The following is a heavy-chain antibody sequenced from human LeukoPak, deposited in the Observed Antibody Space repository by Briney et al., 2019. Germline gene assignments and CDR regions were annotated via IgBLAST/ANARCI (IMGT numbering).Heavy chain of an antibody. J-gene: IGHJ4*02. CDR2: ISSSSYI. CDR3: ARDPSEGARDY. V-gene: IGHV3-21*01. Sequence: GGSLRLSCAASGFTFSSYSMNWVRQAPGKGLEWVSSISSSSYIYYADSVKGRFTISRDNAKNSLYLQMNSLRAEDTAVYYCARDPSEGARDYWGQGTLVTVSS. CDR1: GFTFSSYS. D-gene: IGHD1-26*01.